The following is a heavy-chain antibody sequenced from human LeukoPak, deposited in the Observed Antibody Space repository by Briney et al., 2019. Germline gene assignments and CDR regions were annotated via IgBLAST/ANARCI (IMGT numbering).Heavy chain of an antibody. J-gene: IGHJ4*02. V-gene: IGHV3-30*02. Sequence: GGSLRLSCVASGLTTFNVGMHWVRQAPGKGLEWVAFIRYDAWSKYYADSVKGRFTISRDSSMNTLFLQMDGLRPEDTAIYYCAKDSLQQLARDWSQGTLVTVSS. CDR2: IRYDAWSK. CDR3: AKDSLQQLARD. D-gene: IGHD1-1*01. CDR1: GLTTFNVG.